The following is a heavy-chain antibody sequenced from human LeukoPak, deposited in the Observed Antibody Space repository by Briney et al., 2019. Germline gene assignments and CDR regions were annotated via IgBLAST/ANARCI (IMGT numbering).Heavy chain of an antibody. Sequence: PSETLSLTCTVSGGSISSGSYYWSWIRQPAGKGLEWMGRIYTSGSTNYNPSLKSRVTISVDTSKNQFSLKLSSVTAAGTAVYYCARGLFYYDSSGYSNYFDYWGQGTLVTVSS. D-gene: IGHD3-22*01. V-gene: IGHV4-61*02. CDR1: GGSISSGSYY. CDR2: IYTSGST. J-gene: IGHJ4*02. CDR3: ARGLFYYDSSGYSNYFDY.